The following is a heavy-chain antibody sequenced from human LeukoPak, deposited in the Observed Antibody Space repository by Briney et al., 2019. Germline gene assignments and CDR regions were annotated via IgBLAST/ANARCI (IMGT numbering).Heavy chain of an antibody. CDR2: FDRGDNET. CDR1: GYTLNELS. Sequence: ASVKVSCKVSGYTLNELSMYWVRQAPGKGLEWMGGFDRGDNETFYAQKFQGRVTMTDDTSKDTAYMELSSLRSEDTAVYYCAAGDPWELLDYWGQGTLVTASS. J-gene: IGHJ4*02. V-gene: IGHV1-24*01. D-gene: IGHD1-26*01. CDR3: AAGDPWELLDY.